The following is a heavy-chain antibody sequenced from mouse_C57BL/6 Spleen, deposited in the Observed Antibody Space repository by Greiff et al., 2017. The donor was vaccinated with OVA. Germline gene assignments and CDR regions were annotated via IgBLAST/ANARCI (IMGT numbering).Heavy chain of an antibody. J-gene: IGHJ2*01. CDR1: GYTFTSYW. CDR2: IYPSDSET. V-gene: IGHV1-61*01. Sequence: QVQLQQPGAELVRPGSSVKLSCKASGYTFTSYWMDWVKQRPGQGLEWIGNIYPSDSETHYNQKFKDKATLTVDKSSSTAYMQLSSLTSEDAAVYYCARGGLTLDYWGQGTTLTVSS. CDR3: ARGGLTLDY.